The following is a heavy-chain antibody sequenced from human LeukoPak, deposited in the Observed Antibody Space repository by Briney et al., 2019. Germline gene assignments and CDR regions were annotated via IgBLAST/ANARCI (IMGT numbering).Heavy chain of an antibody. CDR2: ISSSSSYI. CDR3: ARGRPYNVGLPPWFDP. V-gene: IGHV3-21*04. Sequence: MSGGSLRLSCAASGFTFSSYSMNWVRQAPGKGLEWVSSISSSSSYIYYADSVKGRFTISRDNAKNSLYLQMNSLRAEDTAVYYCARGRPYNVGLPPWFDPWGQGTLVTVSS. D-gene: IGHD1-14*01. CDR1: GFTFSSYS. J-gene: IGHJ5*02.